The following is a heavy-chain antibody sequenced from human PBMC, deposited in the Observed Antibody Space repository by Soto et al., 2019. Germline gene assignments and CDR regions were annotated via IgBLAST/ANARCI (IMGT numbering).Heavy chain of an antibody. Sequence: GGSLRLSCAASGFTFSSHEMNWVRQAPGKGLEWISYISGSGNTTYYADSVKGRFTISRDNAQKSLYLQMNSLRVEDTAVYYCARGGLYWGQATLVTVSS. V-gene: IGHV3-48*03. J-gene: IGHJ4*02. CDR1: GFTFSSHE. CDR3: ARGGLY. CDR2: ISGSGNTT. D-gene: IGHD2-15*01.